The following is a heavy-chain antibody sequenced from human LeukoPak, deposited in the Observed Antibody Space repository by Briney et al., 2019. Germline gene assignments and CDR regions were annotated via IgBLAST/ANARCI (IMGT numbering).Heavy chain of an antibody. CDR2: ISSSSSYI. D-gene: IGHD1-26*01. Sequence: GGSLRLSCAASGFTFSSYSMNWVRQAPGKGLEWVSSISSSSSYIYYADSVKGRFTISRDNAKNSLYLQMNSLRAEDTAVYYCARDGPELGYAFGIWGQGTMVTVSS. CDR3: ARDGPELGYAFGI. J-gene: IGHJ3*02. CDR1: GFTFSSYS. V-gene: IGHV3-21*01.